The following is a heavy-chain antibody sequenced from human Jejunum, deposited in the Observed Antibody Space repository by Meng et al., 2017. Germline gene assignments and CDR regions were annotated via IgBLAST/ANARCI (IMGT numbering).Heavy chain of an antibody. Sequence: GESLKISCAASGFTFSSYDISWVRQAPGEGLELVSVISGSGGSTYYTDSVEGRFTISRDNSKNTLYRQMNSMRAEDTAVYYGAKKACESTSCYRWYYWGQGTLVTVSS. V-gene: IGHV3-23*01. J-gene: IGHJ4*02. CDR3: AKKACESTSCYRWYY. D-gene: IGHD2-2*02. CDR2: ISGSGGST. CDR1: GFTFSSYD.